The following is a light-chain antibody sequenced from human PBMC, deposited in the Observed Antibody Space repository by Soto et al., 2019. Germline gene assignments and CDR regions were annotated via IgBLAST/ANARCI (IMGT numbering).Light chain of an antibody. V-gene: IGKV3-11*01. Sequence: EIVLTQSPATLSLSPGERATLSCRASQSVSSYLAWYQPKPGQAPRLLIYDASNRATGIPAMFSGSGSGTDFTLTISSLEPEDFAVYYCQRRSDWPPITFGQGTRLEIK. J-gene: IGKJ5*01. CDR2: DAS. CDR3: QRRSDWPPIT. CDR1: QSVSSY.